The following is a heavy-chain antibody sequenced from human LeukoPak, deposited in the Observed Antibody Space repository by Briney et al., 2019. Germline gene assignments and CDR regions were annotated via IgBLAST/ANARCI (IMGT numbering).Heavy chain of an antibody. V-gene: IGHV3-23*01. CDR2: ISASDGRL. D-gene: IGHD3-10*01. Sequence: GGSLRLSCAASGFIFSSYAMNWVRQAPGKGLEWVSAISASDGRLYYADSVKGRFTISRDNSKNTVYLQLNRLRADDTAVYYCAKGDTNTMLRVVTLDYWGPGTLVTVSS. J-gene: IGHJ4*02. CDR3: AKGDTNTMLRVVTLDY. CDR1: GFIFSSYA.